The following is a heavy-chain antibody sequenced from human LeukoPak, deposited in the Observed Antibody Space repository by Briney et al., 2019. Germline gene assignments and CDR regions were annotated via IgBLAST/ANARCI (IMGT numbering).Heavy chain of an antibody. CDR2: VSGSGGST. J-gene: IGHJ4*02. CDR1: GFTFSSYA. CDR3: AKGSGSSRPYYFDY. V-gene: IGHV3-23*01. D-gene: IGHD6-6*01. Sequence: GGSLRLSCAASGFTFSSYAMSWVRQAPGKGLEWVSAVSGSGGSTYYADSVNGRFTISRDNSKNTLYLQMSSLRAEDTAVYFCAKGSGSSRPYYFDYWGQGTLVTVSS.